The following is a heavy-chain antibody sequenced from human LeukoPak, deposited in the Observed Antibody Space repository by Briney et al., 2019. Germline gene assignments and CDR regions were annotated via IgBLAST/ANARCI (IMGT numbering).Heavy chain of an antibody. CDR3: AKGYYDFWSGYYLSAGAFDY. CDR1: GFTFSSYA. CDR2: ISGSGGST. J-gene: IGHJ4*02. V-gene: IGHV3-23*01. Sequence: PGGSLRLSCAASGFTFSSYAMSWVRQAPGKGLEWVSAISGSGGSTYYADSVKGRFTISRDNSKNTLYLQMNSLRAEDTAVYYCAKGYYDFWSGYYLSAGAFDYWGQGTLVTVSP. D-gene: IGHD3-3*01.